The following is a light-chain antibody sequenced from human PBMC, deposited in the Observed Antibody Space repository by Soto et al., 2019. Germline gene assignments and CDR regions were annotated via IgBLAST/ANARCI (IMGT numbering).Light chain of an antibody. V-gene: IGKV1-39*01. CDR3: QQSYSMPLT. Sequence: DIQMTQSPSSLSASVGDRGSITCRASQDITNYLSWYQSKPGKAPKLLIFAATRVQSGVPSRFSGRGSGSEFTLIISSLQREDFATYFCQQSYSMPLTFGQGTRLEIK. J-gene: IGKJ5*01. CDR1: QDITNY. CDR2: AAT.